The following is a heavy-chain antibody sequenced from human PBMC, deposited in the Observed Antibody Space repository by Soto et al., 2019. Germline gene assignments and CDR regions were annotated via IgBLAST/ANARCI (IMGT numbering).Heavy chain of an antibody. CDR2: ISPSDSDT. CDR1: EYSLSSYW. D-gene: IGHD3-10*01. V-gene: IGHV5-51*01. CDR3: AGLLSRVISETYPAGSYTNVLPWLAT. Sequence: GESWKISCKGSEYSLSSYWIAWVRQMPGKGLEWMGIISPSDSDTRYSPSFEGQVTISADKSINTAYLQWSSLKASDIAMYYCAGLLSRVISETYPAGSYTNVLPWLATLGQGTRVTVSS. J-gene: IGHJ5*02.